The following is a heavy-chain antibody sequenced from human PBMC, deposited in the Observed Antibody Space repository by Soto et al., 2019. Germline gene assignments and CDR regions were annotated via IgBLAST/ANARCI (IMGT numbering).Heavy chain of an antibody. CDR2: ISAYNGNT. J-gene: IGHJ4*02. Sequence: ASVKVSCKASGYTFSNHGFSWVRQAPGQGLEWMGWISAYNGNTHYAQKFLGRVTVTTDTSTSTAYMELRSLRSDDAAVYYCARAPSGYHSPFDIWGQGTLVTVSS. CDR1: GYTFSNHG. V-gene: IGHV1-18*01. D-gene: IGHD3-22*01. CDR3: ARAPSGYHSPFDI.